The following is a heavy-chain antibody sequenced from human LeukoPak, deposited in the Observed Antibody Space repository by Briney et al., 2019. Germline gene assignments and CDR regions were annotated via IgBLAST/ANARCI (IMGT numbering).Heavy chain of an antibody. D-gene: IGHD4-17*01. CDR2: IYYSGST. Sequence: SETLSLTCTVSGGSISSYYWSWIRQPPGKGLEWIGYIYYSGSTNYNPPLKSRVTISVDTSKNQFSLKLSSVTAADTAVYYCARQDDGDYVFDYWGQGTLVTVSS. CDR1: GGSISSYY. CDR3: ARQDDGDYVFDY. V-gene: IGHV4-59*08. J-gene: IGHJ4*02.